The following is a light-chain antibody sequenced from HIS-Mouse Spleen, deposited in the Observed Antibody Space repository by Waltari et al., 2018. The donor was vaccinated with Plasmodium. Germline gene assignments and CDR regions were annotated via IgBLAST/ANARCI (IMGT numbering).Light chain of an antibody. CDR2: AAS. CDR1: QSISSY. CDR3: QQSYSTWT. Sequence: DIQMTQSPSSLSASVGDRVTITCRASQSISSYLNWYQQKPGKAPNLLIYAASRLQSGVPSRFSGSGSGTDFTLTISSLQPEDFATYYCQQSYSTWTFGQGTKVEIK. V-gene: IGKV1-39*01. J-gene: IGKJ1*01.